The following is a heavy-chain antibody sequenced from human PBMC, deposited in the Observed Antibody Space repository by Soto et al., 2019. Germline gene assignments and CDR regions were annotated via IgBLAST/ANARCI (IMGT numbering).Heavy chain of an antibody. CDR3: ARGAEEIAAAGSTFDY. V-gene: IGHV1-18*04. CDR1: GYTFTSYG. CDR2: ISAYNGNT. Sequence: ASVKVSCKASGYTFTSYGISWVRQAPGQGLEWMGWISAYNGNTNYAQKLQGRVTMTTDTSTSTAYMELRSLRSDDTAVYYCARGAEEIAAAGSTFDYWGQGTLVTVSS. D-gene: IGHD6-13*01. J-gene: IGHJ4*02.